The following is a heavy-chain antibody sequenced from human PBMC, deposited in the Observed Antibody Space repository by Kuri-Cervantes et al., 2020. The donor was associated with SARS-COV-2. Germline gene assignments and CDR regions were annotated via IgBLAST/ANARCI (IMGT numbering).Heavy chain of an antibody. Sequence: GGSLRLSCAASGFTFSSYSMNWVRQAPGKGLEWVSSISSSSSYIYYADSVKGRFTISRDNSKNTLYLQMNSLRAEDTAVYYCVRDGDHWNFDYWGQGTLVTCAS. CDR1: GFTFSSYS. CDR3: VRDGDHWNFDY. CDR2: ISSSSSYI. J-gene: IGHJ4*02. D-gene: IGHD1-1*01. V-gene: IGHV3-21*01.